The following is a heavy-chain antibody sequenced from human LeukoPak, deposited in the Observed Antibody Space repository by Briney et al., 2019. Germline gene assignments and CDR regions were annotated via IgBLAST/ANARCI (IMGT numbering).Heavy chain of an antibody. V-gene: IGHV4-39*01. CDR2: ICNGRTT. D-gene: IGHD5-24*01. CDR1: GDSISSITYY. J-gene: IGHJ1*01. Sequence: PSETLSLTCTVPGDSISSITYYWAWIRRPPGKGLEWIGSICNGRTTYYNPSLKGRVTMSIDTSKNQFSLKLTSVTAADTAVYYCARHFSEDGYNAAPFQHWGQGTLVTVSS. CDR3: ARHFSEDGYNAAPFQH.